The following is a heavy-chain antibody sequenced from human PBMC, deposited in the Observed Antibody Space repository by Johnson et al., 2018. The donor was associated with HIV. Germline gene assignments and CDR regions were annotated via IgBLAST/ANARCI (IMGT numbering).Heavy chain of an antibody. CDR1: GITVSSNY. J-gene: IGHJ3*02. V-gene: IGHV3-66*02. CDR2: IFSVGNA. Sequence: VQLVESGGGVVQPGRSLRLSCAASGITVSSNYMSWVRQAPGKGLEWVSAIFSVGNAYYADSVKGRFTISRDNSHNMVYLQMNSLRPEDTAVYYCARDGRDMVTRGAFDIWGQGTMVTVSS. CDR3: ARDGRDMVTRGAFDI. D-gene: IGHD5-18*01.